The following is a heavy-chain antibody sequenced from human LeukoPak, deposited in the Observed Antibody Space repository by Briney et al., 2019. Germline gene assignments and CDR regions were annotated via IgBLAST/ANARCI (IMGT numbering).Heavy chain of an antibody. V-gene: IGHV4-4*02. CDR2: IYHGGST. Sequence: PSETLSLTCAISGVSISSVNWWSWVRQSPGKGLEWIGEIYHGGSTNYNPSLKSRVTISVDTSKNQFSLKLSSVTAADTAVYYCARRFNDAFDIWGQGTMVTVSS. D-gene: IGHD3-16*01. J-gene: IGHJ3*02. CDR3: ARRFNDAFDI. CDR1: GVSISSVNW.